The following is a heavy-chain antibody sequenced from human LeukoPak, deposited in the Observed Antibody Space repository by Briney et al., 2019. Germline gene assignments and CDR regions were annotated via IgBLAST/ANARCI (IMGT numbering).Heavy chain of an antibody. D-gene: IGHD2/OR15-2a*01. CDR1: GYTLTELS. J-gene: IGHJ4*02. Sequence: GASVKVSCKVSGYTLTELSMHWVRQAPGQGLEWMGGIIPIFGTGNYARKFQGRVTITADESTSTAYMELSSLRSEDTAVYYCARDQSNIVTAAPPFDYWGQGTLVTVSS. CDR3: ARDQSNIVTAAPPFDY. CDR2: IIPIFGTG. V-gene: IGHV1-69*13.